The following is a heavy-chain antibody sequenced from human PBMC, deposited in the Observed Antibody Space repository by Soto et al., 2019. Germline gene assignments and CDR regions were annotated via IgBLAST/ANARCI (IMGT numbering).Heavy chain of an antibody. V-gene: IGHV3-48*03. CDR3: ARAQSPVYCSSTSCPNWFDP. CDR1: VLTFSSYE. J-gene: IGHJ5*02. Sequence: SLRLSCAASVLTFSSYEMNWVRQAPGKGLEWVSYISSSGSTIYYADSVKGRFTISRDNAKNSLYLQMNSLRAEDTAVYYCARAQSPVYCSSTSCPNWFDPWGQGTLVTVSS. CDR2: ISSSGSTI. D-gene: IGHD2-2*01.